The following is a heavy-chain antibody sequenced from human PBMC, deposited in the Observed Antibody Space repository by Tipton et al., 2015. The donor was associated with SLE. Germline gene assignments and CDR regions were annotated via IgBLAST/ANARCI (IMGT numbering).Heavy chain of an antibody. V-gene: IGHV4-34*01. Sequence: TLSLTCAVYGGSFSGYYWSWIRQPPGKGLEWIGEINHSGSTNYNPSLKSRVTMSLDTSKNQFSLKLSSVTAADTAVYYCARGIKGPFDYWGQGTLVTVSS. CDR1: GGSFSGYY. CDR3: ARGIKGPFDY. CDR2: INHSGST. J-gene: IGHJ4*02.